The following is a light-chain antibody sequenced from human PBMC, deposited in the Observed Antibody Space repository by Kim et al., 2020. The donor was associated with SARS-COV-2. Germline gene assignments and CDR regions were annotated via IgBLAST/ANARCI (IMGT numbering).Light chain of an antibody. CDR3: QQLNSYPRT. V-gene: IGKV1-9*01. CDR2: AAS. J-gene: IGKJ1*01. Sequence: DIQLTQSPSFLSASVGDRVTITCLASQGISSYLALYQQKPGKAPKLLIYAASTLQSGVPSRFSGSGSGTEFTLTISSLQPEDFATYYCQQLNSYPRTFGQGTKVDIK. CDR1: QGISSY.